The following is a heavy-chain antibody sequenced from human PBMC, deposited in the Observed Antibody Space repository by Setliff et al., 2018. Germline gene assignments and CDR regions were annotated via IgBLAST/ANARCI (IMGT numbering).Heavy chain of an antibody. CDR1: GYSISSGYY. CDR3: ARLWRRIQQIDY. D-gene: IGHD3-10*01. J-gene: IGHJ4*02. V-gene: IGHV4-38-2*01. CDR2: IYHSGST. Sequence: SETLSLTCADSGYSISSGYYWGWIRQPPGKGLEWIGSIYHSGSTYYNPSLKSRVTISVDTSKNQFSLKLSSVTAADTAVYYCARLWRRIQQIDYWGQGTLVTVSS.